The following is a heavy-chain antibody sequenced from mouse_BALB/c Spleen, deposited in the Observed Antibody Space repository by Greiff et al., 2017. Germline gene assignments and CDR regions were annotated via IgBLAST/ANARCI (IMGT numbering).Heavy chain of an antibody. CDR2: ISYSGST. CDR1: GDSITSGY. V-gene: IGHV3-8*02. J-gene: IGHJ3*01. CDR3: ARFDYDYDWFAY. D-gene: IGHD2-4*01. Sequence: EVQLVESGPSLVKPSQTLSLTCSVTGDSITSGYWNWIRKFPGNKLEYMGYISYSGSTYYNPSLKSRISITRDTSKNQYYLQLNSVTTEDTATYYCARFDYDYDWFAYWGQGTLVTVSA.